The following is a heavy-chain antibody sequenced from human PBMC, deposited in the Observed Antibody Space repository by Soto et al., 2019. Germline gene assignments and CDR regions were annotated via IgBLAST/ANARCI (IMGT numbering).Heavy chain of an antibody. CDR2: IYWDDDK. CDR1: GFSLSTAGVG. V-gene: IGHV2-5*02. D-gene: IGHD4-17*01. Sequence: QITLRESGPTLVKPTQTLTLTCTFSGFSLSTAGVGVGWIRQPPGKSLEWLALIYWDDDKRYSPSLKSRLTITKDTSKNQVVLTMTNMDSVDAATYYWALHLTAVDYFASWGQGTLVTVSS. J-gene: IGHJ4*02. CDR3: ALHLTAVDYFAS.